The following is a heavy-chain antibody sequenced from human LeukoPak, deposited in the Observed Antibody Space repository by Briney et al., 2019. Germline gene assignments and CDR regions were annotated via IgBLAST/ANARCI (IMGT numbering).Heavy chain of an antibody. V-gene: IGHV4-59*01. Sequence: SETLSLTCTVSGGSISSYYWSWIRQPPGKGLEWIGLIYYSGSTNYNPSLKSRVTISVDTSKNQFSLKLSSVTAADTAVYYCARGGYYGSGNDFRFDPWGQGTLVTVSS. CDR2: IYYSGST. J-gene: IGHJ5*02. CDR1: GGSISSYY. D-gene: IGHD3-10*01. CDR3: ARGGYYGSGNDFRFDP.